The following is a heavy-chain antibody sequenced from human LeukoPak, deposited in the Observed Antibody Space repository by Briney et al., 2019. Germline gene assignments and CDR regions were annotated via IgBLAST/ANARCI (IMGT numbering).Heavy chain of an antibody. D-gene: IGHD2/OR15-2a*01. CDR1: GFTFTGYS. CDR2: ISSSSSHI. J-gene: IGHJ3*02. V-gene: IGHV3-21*01. Sequence: GGSLRLSCVVSGFTFTGYSMNWFRQAPGKGLEWVSSISSSSSHIFYADSVKGRFTISRDNARNALDLQMNSLRAEDAAVYYCARSVMTGSTTRAFDMWGQGTMVTVSS. CDR3: ARSVMTGSTTRAFDM.